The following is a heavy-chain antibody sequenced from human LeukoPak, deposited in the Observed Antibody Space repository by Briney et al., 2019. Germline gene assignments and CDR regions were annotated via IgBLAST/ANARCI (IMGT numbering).Heavy chain of an antibody. V-gene: IGHV3-9*01. CDR2: ISWNSGSI. Sequence: GGSLRLSCAASGFTFDDYAMHWVRQAPGKGLEWVSGISWNSGSIGYADSVKGRFTISRDNAKNSLYLQMNSLRAEDTALYYCAKDIGLLLEYYFDYWGQGTLVTVSS. CDR1: GFTFDDYA. CDR3: AKDIGLLLEYYFDY. D-gene: IGHD3-22*01. J-gene: IGHJ4*02.